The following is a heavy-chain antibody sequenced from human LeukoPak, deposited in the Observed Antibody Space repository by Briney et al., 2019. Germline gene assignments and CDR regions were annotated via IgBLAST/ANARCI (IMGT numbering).Heavy chain of an antibody. D-gene: IGHD3-9*01. J-gene: IGHJ4*02. CDR3: AKGKVNFDWLSMDFDY. CDR1: GFTFDDYA. V-gene: IGHV3-9*01. Sequence: PGGSLRLSCAASGFTFDDYAMHWVRQAPGKGLEWVSGISWNSGSIGYADSVKGRFTISRDNAKNSLYLQMNSLRAEDTALYYCAKGKVNFDWLSMDFDYWGQGTLVTVSS. CDR2: ISWNSGSI.